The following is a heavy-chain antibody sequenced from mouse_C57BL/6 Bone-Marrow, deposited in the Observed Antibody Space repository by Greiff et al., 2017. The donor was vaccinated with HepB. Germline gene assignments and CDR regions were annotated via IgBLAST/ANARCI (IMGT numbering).Heavy chain of an antibody. J-gene: IGHJ2*01. Sequence: QVQLQQSGPELVKPGASVKISCKASGYAFSSSWMNWVKQRPGKGLEWIGRIYPGDGDTNYNGKFKGKATLTADKSSSTAYMQLSSLTSEDSAVYFCARLDNYFDYWGQGTTLTVSS. V-gene: IGHV1-82*01. CDR3: ARLDNYFDY. CDR1: GYAFSSSW. CDR2: IYPGDGDT.